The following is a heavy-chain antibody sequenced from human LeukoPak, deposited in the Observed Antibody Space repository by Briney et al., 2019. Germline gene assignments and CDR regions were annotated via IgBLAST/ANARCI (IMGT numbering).Heavy chain of an antibody. CDR1: GFTFSSYS. D-gene: IGHD3-22*01. J-gene: IGHJ5*02. V-gene: IGHV3-21*04. CDR2: ISSSSSYI. CDR3: AKFIFYSGSEGYGDR. Sequence: GGSLRLSCAASGFTFSSYSMNWVRQAPGKGLEWVSSISSSSSYIYYADSVKGRFTISRDNSKNTLYLQMNSLSPEDTAVYYCAKFIFYSGSEGYGDRWGQGTLVTVSS.